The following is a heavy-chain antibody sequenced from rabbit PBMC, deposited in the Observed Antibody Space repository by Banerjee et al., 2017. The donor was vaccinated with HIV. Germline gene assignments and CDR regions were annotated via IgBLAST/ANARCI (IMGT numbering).Heavy chain of an antibody. V-gene: IGHV1S40*01. CDR1: GIDFSSYYY. Sequence: QSLEESGGDLVKPGASLTLTCTASGIDFSSYYYMCWVRQAPGKGLEWIACIYAGSSGSTYYTSWAKGRFTINRSTSLNTVTLQLNSLTAADTATYFCARRLVALGYFDLWGPGTLVTVS. D-gene: IGHD4-1*01. CDR3: ARRLVALGYFDL. CDR2: IYAGSSGST. J-gene: IGHJ4*01.